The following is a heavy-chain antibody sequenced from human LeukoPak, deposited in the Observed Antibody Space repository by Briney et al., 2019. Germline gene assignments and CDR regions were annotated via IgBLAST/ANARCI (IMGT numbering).Heavy chain of an antibody. CDR1: GGSISSGGYY. CDR2: VYHSGST. D-gene: IGHD3-22*01. Sequence: TSQTLSLTCTVSGGSISSGGYYWSWIRQPPGKGLEWIGYVYHSGSTNYNASLKSRVTISVDTSKNQFSLRLTSVTAADTAVYYCARDRISITMIDWGQGILVTVPS. CDR3: ARDRISITMID. V-gene: IGHV4-61*08. J-gene: IGHJ4*02.